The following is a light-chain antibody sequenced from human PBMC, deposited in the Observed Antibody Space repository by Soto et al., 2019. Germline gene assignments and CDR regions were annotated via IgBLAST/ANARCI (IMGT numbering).Light chain of an antibody. CDR1: SSDVGFYKL. Sequence: QSALTQPASVSGSPGQAITISCTGTSSDVGFYKLVSWYQQHPGKVPKLIISEDNKRPSGVSNRFSGSKSGNTASLTISGIQADDEADYYCCSYAGGTIFGVLGTGTKVTVL. CDR2: EDN. J-gene: IGLJ1*01. CDR3: CSYAGGTIFGV. V-gene: IGLV2-23*02.